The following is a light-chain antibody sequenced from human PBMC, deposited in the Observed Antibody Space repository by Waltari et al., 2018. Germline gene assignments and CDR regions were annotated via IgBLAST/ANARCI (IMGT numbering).Light chain of an antibody. J-gene: IGKJ2*01. Sequence: EIVLTQSPDTLSLSPGDTATLSCRASQSVCSYLDRYQHKPDQPPKLLIYDASNRATRVPARFRGSGSGTDFTLTISSLEAEDFAVYYCQQRSNWTPHTFGQGARLEIK. V-gene: IGKV3-11*01. CDR2: DAS. CDR1: QSVCSY. CDR3: QQRSNWTPHT.